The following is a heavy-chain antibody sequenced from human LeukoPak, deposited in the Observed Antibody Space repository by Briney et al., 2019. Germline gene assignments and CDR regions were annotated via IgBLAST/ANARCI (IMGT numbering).Heavy chain of an antibody. CDR2: ISSSSSTI. D-gene: IGHD2-15*01. V-gene: IGHV3-48*01. CDR1: GFTFSSYS. J-gene: IGHJ4*02. Sequence: GGSLRLSCAASGFTFSSYSMNWVRQAPGKGLEWVSYISSSSSTIYYADSVKGRFTISRDNAKNSLYLQMNSLRAEDTAVYYCARDLVGYCSGGSCYRDWGQGTLVTVSS. CDR3: ARDLVGYCSGGSCYRD.